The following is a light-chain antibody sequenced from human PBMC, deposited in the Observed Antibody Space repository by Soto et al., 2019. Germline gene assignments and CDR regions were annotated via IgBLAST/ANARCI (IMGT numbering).Light chain of an antibody. J-gene: IGLJ1*01. CDR2: DDS. CDR3: HVWDSSSDHYV. V-gene: IGLV3-21*02. Sequence: SYELTQPPSVSVAPGQTARITCGGNNIGGKSVHWYQQKPGQAPVLVVYDDSDRPSGIPDRFSGSNSGDTATLTIRRVEAGDEADYYCHVWDSSSDHYVFETGTKVTVL. CDR1: NIGGKS.